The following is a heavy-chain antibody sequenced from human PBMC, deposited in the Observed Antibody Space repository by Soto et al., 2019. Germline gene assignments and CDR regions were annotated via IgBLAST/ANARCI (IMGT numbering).Heavy chain of an antibody. Sequence: GGSLRLSCAASGFTFSSYSMNWVRQAPGKGLEWVSYISSSSNTIYYADSVKGRFTISRDNAKNSLYLQMNSLRDEDTAVYYCARGAVTNYYYYGMDVWGQGTTVTVSS. CDR3: ARGAVTNYYYYGMDV. CDR2: ISSSSNTI. J-gene: IGHJ6*02. CDR1: GFTFSSYS. D-gene: IGHD4-17*01. V-gene: IGHV3-48*02.